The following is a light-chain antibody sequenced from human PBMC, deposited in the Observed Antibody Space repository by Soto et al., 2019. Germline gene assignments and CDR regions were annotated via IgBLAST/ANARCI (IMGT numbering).Light chain of an antibody. CDR2: SAS. V-gene: IGKV1-39*01. Sequence: DIRMTQSPTSLSASVGDSVTISCRASQTISSYLNWYQQQPGKAPKLLIYSASNLQTGVPSRFSGSGFGTDYTLTISSLQPTDFATYYCQQTFKTPHTFGQGTKVDI. CDR3: QQTFKTPHT. J-gene: IGKJ2*01. CDR1: QTISSY.